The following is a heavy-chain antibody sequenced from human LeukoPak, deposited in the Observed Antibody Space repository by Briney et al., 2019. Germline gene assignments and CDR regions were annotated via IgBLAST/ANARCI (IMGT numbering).Heavy chain of an antibody. D-gene: IGHD3-9*01. CDR3: AKTATGYSNDAFDI. J-gene: IGHJ3*02. CDR1: GFTFSSYW. Sequence: GGSLRPSCAASGFTFSSYWMSWVRQAPGKGLEWVANIKQDGSEKYYVDSVKGRFTISRDNAKNSLYLQMNSLRAEDTAVYYCAKTATGYSNDAFDIWGQGTMVTVSS. CDR2: IKQDGSEK. V-gene: IGHV3-7*01.